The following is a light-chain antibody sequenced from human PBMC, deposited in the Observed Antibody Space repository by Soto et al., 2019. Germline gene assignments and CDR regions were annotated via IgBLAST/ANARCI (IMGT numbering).Light chain of an antibody. V-gene: IGLV1-40*01. Sequence: QSVLTQPPSVSGAPGQRVTISCTGSSSNIGAGYDVHWYQQLPGTAPKLLIYGNSNRPSGVPDRFSGSKSGTSASLAITGRQAEDEDDYYCQSYDSSLRAGRLFGNGTKLTV. CDR2: GNS. CDR1: SSNIGAGYD. CDR3: QSYDSSLRAGRL. J-gene: IGLJ1*01.